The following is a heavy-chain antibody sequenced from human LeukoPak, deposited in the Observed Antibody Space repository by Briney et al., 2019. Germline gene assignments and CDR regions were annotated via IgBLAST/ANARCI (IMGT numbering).Heavy chain of an antibody. CDR3: ARQPLRLSRFDP. CDR1: GGSISSSSYY. D-gene: IGHD3-16*01. V-gene: IGHV4-39*01. Sequence: SETLSLTYTVSGGSISSSSYYWGWIRQPPGKGLEWIGSIYYSGSTYYNPSLKSRVTISVDTSKNQFSLKLSSVTAADTAVYYCARQPLRLSRFDPWGQGTLVTVSS. J-gene: IGHJ5*02. CDR2: IYYSGST.